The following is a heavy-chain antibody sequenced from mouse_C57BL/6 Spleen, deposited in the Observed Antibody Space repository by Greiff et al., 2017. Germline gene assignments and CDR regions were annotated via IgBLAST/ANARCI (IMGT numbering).Heavy chain of an antibody. J-gene: IGHJ1*03. Sequence: EVMLVESGGDLVKPGGSLKLSCAASGFTFSSYGMSWVRQTPDKRLEWVATISSGGSYTYYPDSVKGRFTISRDNAKNTLYLQMSSLKSEDTAMYYCARQNYYGSSNWYFDVWGTGTTVTVSS. CDR3: ARQNYYGSSNWYFDV. CDR2: ISSGGSYT. CDR1: GFTFSSYG. D-gene: IGHD1-1*01. V-gene: IGHV5-6*01.